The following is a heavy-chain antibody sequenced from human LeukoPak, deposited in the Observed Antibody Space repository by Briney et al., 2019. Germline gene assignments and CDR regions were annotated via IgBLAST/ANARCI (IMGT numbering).Heavy chain of an antibody. CDR1: GYTFTDYY. CDR2: INPYSGGT. Sequence: ASVKVSCKASGYTFTDYYMHWVRQAPGQGLEWMGWINPYSGGTNYEQKFQGRVTMTRDTSISTAYMEVSRVRYDDTAVYYCARDREVRGCSSTSCYLIDYWGQGTLVTVSS. J-gene: IGHJ4*02. CDR3: ARDREVRGCSSTSCYLIDY. V-gene: IGHV1-2*02. D-gene: IGHD2-2*01.